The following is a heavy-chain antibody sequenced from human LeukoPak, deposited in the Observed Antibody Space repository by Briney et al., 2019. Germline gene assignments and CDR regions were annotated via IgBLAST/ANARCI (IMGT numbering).Heavy chain of an antibody. J-gene: IGHJ1*01. D-gene: IGHD3-9*01. CDR1: GGSFSGYY. CDR2: INNSGNT. Sequence: SETLSLTCAVYGGSFSGYYWRWIRPPPGKGLEWIGEINNSGNTSDTPSPKSRHTRSADTSKNQFSLKLSSVTAADTAVYYCARGRTGSRITIKYFQHWGQGTLVTVSS. V-gene: IGHV4-34*01. CDR3: ARGRTGSRITIKYFQH.